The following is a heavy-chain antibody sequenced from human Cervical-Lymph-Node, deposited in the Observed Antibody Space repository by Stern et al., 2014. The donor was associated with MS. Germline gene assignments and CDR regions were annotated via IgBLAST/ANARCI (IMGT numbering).Heavy chain of an antibody. V-gene: IGHV1-8*01. Sequence: VQLLESGAEVKKVGASVKVSCKTSGYRFTSDDINWVRQASGQGLEWMGWMNADSGDTGYAQKFQGRLTITRDTSISTAYMELTTLRVEDTAVYYCTKAWDSWGQGTLVTVSS. J-gene: IGHJ4*02. CDR1: GYRFTSDD. CDR3: TKAWDS. CDR2: MNADSGDT.